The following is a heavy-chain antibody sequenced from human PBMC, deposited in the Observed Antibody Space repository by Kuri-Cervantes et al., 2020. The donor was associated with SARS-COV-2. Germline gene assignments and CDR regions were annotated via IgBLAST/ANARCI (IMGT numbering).Heavy chain of an antibody. CDR2: IRYDGRVK. D-gene: IGHD2-15*01. V-gene: IGHV3-30*02. Sequence: GESLKISCAASGFSFSNYGMHWVRQGPGKGLQWVAFIRYDGRVKYYADSVKGRFTVSRDYSKNTMYLQMNSLRAEDTAVYYCARDSFRNGFDPWGQGTLVTVSS. CDR1: GFSFSNYG. J-gene: IGHJ5*02. CDR3: ARDSFRNGFDP.